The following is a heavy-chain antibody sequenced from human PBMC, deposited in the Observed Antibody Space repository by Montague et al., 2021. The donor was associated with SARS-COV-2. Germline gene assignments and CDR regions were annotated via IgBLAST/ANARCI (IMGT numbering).Heavy chain of an antibody. J-gene: IGHJ6*02. V-gene: IGHV3-30-3*01. Sequence: SMRISCAASGFTFSSYAMHWVRQAPGKGLEWVAVISYDGSNKYYADSVKGRFTISRDNSKNTLYLQMNSLRAEDTAVYYCARDPFYYDILTGYIYPAYYYYYGMDVWGQGTTVTVSS. CDR1: GFTFSSYA. CDR3: ARDPFYYDILTGYIYPAYYYYYGMDV. D-gene: IGHD3-9*01. CDR2: ISYDGSNK.